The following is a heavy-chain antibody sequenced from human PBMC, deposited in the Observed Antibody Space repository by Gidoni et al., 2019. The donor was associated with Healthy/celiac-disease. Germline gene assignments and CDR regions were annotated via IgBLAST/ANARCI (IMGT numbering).Heavy chain of an antibody. D-gene: IGHD4-17*01. J-gene: IGHJ6*03. CDR3: ARDGDYFPYYYYYYMDV. Sequence: EVQLVESGGGLVKPGGSLRLSCAASGFTFSRYSMNWVRQAPGKGLEWFASIRSSSRYIYYAASVKGRFTISRDNAKNSLYQQMNSLRAEDTAVYYCARDGDYFPYYYYYYMDVWGKGTTVTVSS. V-gene: IGHV3-21*01. CDR2: IRSSSRYI. CDR1: GFTFSRYS.